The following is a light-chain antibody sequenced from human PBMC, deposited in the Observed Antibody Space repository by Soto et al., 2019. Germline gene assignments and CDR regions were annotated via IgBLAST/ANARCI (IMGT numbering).Light chain of an antibody. CDR2: EVN. CDR3: SSCAGSNNYV. Sequence: QSVLTQPPSASGSPGQSVAISCTGTSSGVGGYNYVSWYQLHPGKAPKLMIYEVNMRPSGVPDRFSGSKSGNTASLTVSGLRAEDEADYYCSSCAGSNNYVFGTGTKVTVL. CDR1: SSGVGGYNY. J-gene: IGLJ1*01. V-gene: IGLV2-8*01.